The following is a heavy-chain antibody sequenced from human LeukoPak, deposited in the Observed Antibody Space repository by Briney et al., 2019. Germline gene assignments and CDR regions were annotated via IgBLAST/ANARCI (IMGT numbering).Heavy chain of an antibody. V-gene: IGHV4-59*01. CDR3: ASSNGGIEAKYYYYYMDV. Sequence: SETLSLTCTVSGGSISSYYWSWIRQPPGKGLEWIGYMFYSGSTNYNPSLKSRVTISLDTSKNQFSLKLTSVTAADTAVYYCASSNGGIEAKYYYYYMDVWGKGTTVTVSS. CDR1: GGSISSYY. J-gene: IGHJ6*03. D-gene: IGHD1-26*01. CDR2: MFYSGST.